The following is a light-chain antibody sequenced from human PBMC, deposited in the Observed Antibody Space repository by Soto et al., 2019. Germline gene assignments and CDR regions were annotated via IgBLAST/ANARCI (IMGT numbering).Light chain of an antibody. CDR2: GAS. Sequence: PGERATLSCRASQSVSSSFLAWYQQKPGQAPRLLIYGASSRATGIPDRFSGSGSGTDFTLTISRLEPEDVAVYYCQQYDSSPLPFGGGTKVEIK. CDR1: QSVSSSF. CDR3: QQYDSSPLP. J-gene: IGKJ4*02. V-gene: IGKV3-20*01.